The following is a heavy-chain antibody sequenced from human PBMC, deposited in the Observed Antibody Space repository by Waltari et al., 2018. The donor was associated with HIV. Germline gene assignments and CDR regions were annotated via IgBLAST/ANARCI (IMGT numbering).Heavy chain of an antibody. CDR3: AVDTSFVSTPVVDAFAI. V-gene: IGHV3-21*03. CDR1: GFIFSSYS. D-gene: IGHD5-18*01. CDR2: ISSSRGNL. J-gene: IGHJ3*02. Sequence: EVQLVESGGGLAKPGGSLRLSCAASGFIFSSYSINWVRQAPGKGVEPFSSISSSRGNLHYSASVEGRFTPLRDHASSVAVVQMNTLRSEYAAVYYWAVDTSFVSTPVVDAFAIWGQGPEVTASS.